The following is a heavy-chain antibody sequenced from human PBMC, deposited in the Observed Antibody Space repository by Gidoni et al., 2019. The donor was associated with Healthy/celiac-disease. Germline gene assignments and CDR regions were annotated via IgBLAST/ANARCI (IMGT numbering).Heavy chain of an antibody. V-gene: IGHV3-48*01. CDR1: GFACSSYS. D-gene: IGHD3-3*01. CDR2: ISSSSSTI. Sequence: EVQLVESVGGFVQPGGCVRLFCAGCGFACSSYSMNWVRQAPGKGLEWVSYISSSSSTIYYADSVKGRFTISRDNAKNSLYLQMNSLRAEDTAVYYCARDRDFLDAFDIWGQGTMVTVSS. J-gene: IGHJ3*02. CDR3: ARDRDFLDAFDI.